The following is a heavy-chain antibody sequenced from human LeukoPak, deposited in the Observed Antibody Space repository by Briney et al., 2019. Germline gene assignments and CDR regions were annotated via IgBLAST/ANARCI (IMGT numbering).Heavy chain of an antibody. Sequence: GGSLRLSCAASGFTFSSYWMSWVRQAPGKGLVWVSRINSDGSSTSYADSVRGRFSISRDNSKNTLYLQINSLRVEDTAVYYCAKFTSVGFWSGSYYMDVWGKGTTVTVSS. CDR1: GFTFSSYW. CDR2: INSDGSST. J-gene: IGHJ6*03. D-gene: IGHD3-3*01. V-gene: IGHV3-74*01. CDR3: AKFTSVGFWSGSYYMDV.